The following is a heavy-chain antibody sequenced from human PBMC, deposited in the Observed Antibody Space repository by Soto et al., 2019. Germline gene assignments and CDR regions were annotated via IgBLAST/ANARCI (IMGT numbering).Heavy chain of an antibody. CDR2: IYSGGST. CDR1: GFSVSSDY. CDR3: ARARKWNDLDI. Sequence: DVQLVETGGGLIQPGGSLRLSCAASGFSVSSDYMNWVRQDPVKRLEWISVIYSGGSTYYADSVRGRFTISRDNSENTLFLQMDRLRVEDTAVYYCARARKWNDLDIWGQGTMVTVSS. J-gene: IGHJ3*02. V-gene: IGHV3-53*02. D-gene: IGHD1-1*01.